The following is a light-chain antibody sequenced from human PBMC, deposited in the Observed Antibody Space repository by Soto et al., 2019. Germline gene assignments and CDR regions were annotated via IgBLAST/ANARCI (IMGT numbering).Light chain of an antibody. CDR1: RGVSSG. CDR3: QQSYRFPRT. V-gene: IGKV1-12*01. Sequence: DIQMTQSPSSVSASVGARVTITCRASRGVSSGLAWYQQKPGKAPKLLIYAASSLQSGVPSRFSGSGSGTDFTLTISSLQPEDFATYFCQQSYRFPRTFGQGTEVEI. CDR2: AAS. J-gene: IGKJ1*01.